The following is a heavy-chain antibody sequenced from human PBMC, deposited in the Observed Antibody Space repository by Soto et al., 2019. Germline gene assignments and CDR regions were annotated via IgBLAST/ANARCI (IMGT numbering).Heavy chain of an antibody. V-gene: IGHV3-33*08. Sequence: PGGSLRLSCAASGFTLSSYAMNWVRQAPGKGLEWVSYIRYDGSNKHYAGSVKGRFTISRDNSKNTLYLQMNSLRAEDTAVYYCARERGYCSGGSCYGRVFDYYGMDVWGQGTTVTVSS. CDR1: GFTLSSYA. CDR3: ARERGYCSGGSCYGRVFDYYGMDV. J-gene: IGHJ6*02. CDR2: IRYDGSNK. D-gene: IGHD2-15*01.